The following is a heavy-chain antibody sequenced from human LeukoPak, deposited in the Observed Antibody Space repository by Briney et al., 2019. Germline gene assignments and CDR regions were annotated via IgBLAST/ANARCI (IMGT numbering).Heavy chain of an antibody. D-gene: IGHD1-26*01. CDR3: SRESGAFSPFGY. CDR2: ISLSGLT. Sequence: SGTLSLTCGVSGGSISSTNWYSWVRQPPGQGLEWIGEISLSGLTNYNPSLKSRVTMSLDKSKNLHSLTLTSVTAADTAVYYCSRESGAFSPFGYWGQGTLVTVTS. CDR1: GGSISSTNW. V-gene: IGHV4-4*02. J-gene: IGHJ4*02.